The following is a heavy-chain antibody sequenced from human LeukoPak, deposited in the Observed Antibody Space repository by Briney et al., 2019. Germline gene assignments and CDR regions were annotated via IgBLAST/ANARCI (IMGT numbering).Heavy chain of an antibody. CDR3: ARTRGLGRKIVLDY. Sequence: SETLSLTCTVSGASISGYYWSWIRQPPGKGLEWIGFIYYSGSTKYNPSLKSRVTISVDTSKNQFSLKLSSVTAADTAVYYCARTRGLGRKIVLDYWGQGTLVTVSS. V-gene: IGHV4-59*12. CDR2: IYYSGST. J-gene: IGHJ4*02. CDR1: GASISGYY. D-gene: IGHD3-10*01.